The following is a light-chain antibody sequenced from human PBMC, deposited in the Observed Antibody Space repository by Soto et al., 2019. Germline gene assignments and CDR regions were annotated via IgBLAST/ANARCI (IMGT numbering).Light chain of an antibody. CDR3: SSYTSGSTPYV. CDR2: EVT. V-gene: IGLV2-14*01. CDR1: SSDFYGFNY. Sequence: QSALAQPASVSGSPGQSITISCTGTSSDFYGFNYVSWYQQLPGKVPKLLIYEVTSRPSGVSNRFSGSKSGDTASLTISGLLAEDEAYYYCSSYTSGSTPYVFGTGTKVTVL. J-gene: IGLJ1*01.